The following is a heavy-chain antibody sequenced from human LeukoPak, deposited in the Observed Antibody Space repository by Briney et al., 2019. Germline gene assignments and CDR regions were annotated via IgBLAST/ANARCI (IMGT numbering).Heavy chain of an antibody. CDR3: ARHYDILTAFFS. Sequence: LGEFLKISCQVSGYNLSTYWITWVRQMPGKGLEWMGRIDPSDSYINYSPSFQGHVTISADKSINTAYLQWGSLRASDTAMYYCARHYDILTAFFSWGQGTLVTVSS. CDR1: GYNLSTYW. D-gene: IGHD3-9*01. V-gene: IGHV5-10-1*01. J-gene: IGHJ4*02. CDR2: IDPSDSYI.